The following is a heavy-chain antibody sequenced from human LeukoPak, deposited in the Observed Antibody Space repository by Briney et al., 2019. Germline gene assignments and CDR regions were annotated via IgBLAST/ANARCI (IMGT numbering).Heavy chain of an antibody. J-gene: IGHJ4*02. CDR3: ARLDYGSGSYSF. V-gene: IGHV4-34*01. Sequence: SETLSLTCAVYGGSFSGYYWGWIRQPPGKGLEWIGSLYSSEKAFYNPSLKSRVTLSVDTTKNQFSLKLSSVTAADTAVYYCARLDYGSGSYSFWGQGTLVTVSS. CDR2: LYSSEKA. CDR1: GGSFSGYY. D-gene: IGHD3-10*01.